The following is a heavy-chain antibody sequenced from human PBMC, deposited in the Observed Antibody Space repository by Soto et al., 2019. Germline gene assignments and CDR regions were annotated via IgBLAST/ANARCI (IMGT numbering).Heavy chain of an antibody. D-gene: IGHD3-10*02. CDR1: GYTFTDHY. CDR2: INPNSGGT. J-gene: IGHJ6*01. CDR3: AGAYAAKVCCYGMGV. V-gene: IGHV1-2*04. Sequence: ASVKVSCKASGYTFTDHYMHWMRQAPGQGPDWMGWINPNSGGTNYAQKVQGLVTMTRDTSISTAYMELSRLRSHGTAVSYCAGAYAAKVCCYGMGVWGQGTRVTVCS.